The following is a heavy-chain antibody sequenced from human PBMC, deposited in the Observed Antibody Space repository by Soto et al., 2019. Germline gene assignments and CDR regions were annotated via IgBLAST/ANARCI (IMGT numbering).Heavy chain of an antibody. J-gene: IGHJ6*02. CDR3: ARFYYDSSGYLPSPYYYYYGMDV. Sequence: GGSLRLSCAASGFTFSSYWMSWVRQAPGKGREWVATIKQDGSEKYYVDSVKGRFTISRDNAKNSLYLQMNSLRAEDTAVYYCARFYYDSSGYLPSPYYYYYGMDVWGQGTTVTVSS. V-gene: IGHV3-7*04. D-gene: IGHD3-22*01. CDR2: IKQDGSEK. CDR1: GFTFSSYW.